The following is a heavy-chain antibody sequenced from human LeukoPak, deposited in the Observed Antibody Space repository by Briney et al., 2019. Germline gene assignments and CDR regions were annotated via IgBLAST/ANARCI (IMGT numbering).Heavy chain of an antibody. J-gene: IGHJ4*02. D-gene: IGHD6-19*01. CDR3: AKGPLTEVAGTTWDY. Sequence: PGSSLRLSCAASGFTFSSYGMHWVRQAPGKGLEWVAVIWYGGSNKYYADSVKGRFTISRDNSKNTLYLQMDSLRAEDTAVYYCAKGPLTEVAGTTWDYWGQGTLVTVSS. CDR2: IWYGGSNK. CDR1: GFTFSSYG. V-gene: IGHV3-33*06.